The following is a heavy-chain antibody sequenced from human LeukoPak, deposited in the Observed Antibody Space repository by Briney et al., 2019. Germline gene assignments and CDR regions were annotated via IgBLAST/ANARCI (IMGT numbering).Heavy chain of an antibody. D-gene: IGHD3-16*01. V-gene: IGHV3-48*01. J-gene: IGHJ4*02. Sequence: GGSLRLSCAASGFTFNSYSMNWVRQAPGKGLEWVSYISISSTTIYYADSVKGRFTISRDNAKNSLYLQMNSLRVEDTAVYHCAREHHINYVWGSSNYFDYWGQGTLVTVSS. CDR1: GFTFNSYS. CDR2: ISISSTTI. CDR3: AREHHINYVWGSSNYFDY.